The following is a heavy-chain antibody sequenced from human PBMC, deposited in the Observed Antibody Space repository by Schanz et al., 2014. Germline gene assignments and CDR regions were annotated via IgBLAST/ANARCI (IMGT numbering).Heavy chain of an antibody. D-gene: IGHD1-26*01. CDR3: AKDSRGSSFDMDV. V-gene: IGHV3-43*01. J-gene: IGHJ3*01. CDR1: GFTFHDYT. CDR2: IDRDGGNT. Sequence: EVQLVESGGVVVKPGGSLRLSCAASGFTFHDYTMHWVRQGPGKGLEWVSLIDRDGGNTFYADSVKGRFTISRDNSKNSLYLQMNSLTTEDTAVYYCAKDSRGSSFDMDVWGQGTMVTVSS.